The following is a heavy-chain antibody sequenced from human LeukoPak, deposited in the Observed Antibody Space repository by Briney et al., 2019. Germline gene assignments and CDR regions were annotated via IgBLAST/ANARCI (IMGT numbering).Heavy chain of an antibody. CDR1: GFTFSNYV. J-gene: IGHJ4*02. D-gene: IGHD6-19*01. V-gene: IGHV3-23*01. CDR3: AKVRAPSGWFNSDY. CDR2: ISGSGDST. Sequence: QPGGSLRLSCAASGFTFSNYVMNWVRQAPGKGLEWVSGISGSGDSTYYADSVKGRFTISRDNSKNAPFLQMNSLRAEDTAAYYCAKVRAPSGWFNSDYWGQGTLVTVSS.